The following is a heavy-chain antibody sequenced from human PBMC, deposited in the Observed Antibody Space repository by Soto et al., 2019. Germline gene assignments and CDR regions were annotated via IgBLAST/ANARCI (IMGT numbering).Heavy chain of an antibody. D-gene: IGHD1-1*01. CDR1: GYAFTTYG. V-gene: IGHV1-18*01. J-gene: IGHJ4*02. CDR2: ISAHNGNT. CDR3: ARGRYGDY. Sequence: QVHLVQSGAEVKKPGASVKVSCKGSGYAFTTYGITWVRQAPGQGLEWMGWISAHNGNTNYAQKLQGRVTVTRDTSTSTSYMELRSLRSDDTAVYYCARGRYGDYWGQGALVTVSS.